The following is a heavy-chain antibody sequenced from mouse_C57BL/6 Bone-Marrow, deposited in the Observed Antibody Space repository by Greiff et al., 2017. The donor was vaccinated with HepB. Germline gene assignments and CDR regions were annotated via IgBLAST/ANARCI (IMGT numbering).Heavy chain of an antibody. D-gene: IGHD1-1*01. J-gene: IGHJ2*01. Sequence: EVQRVESGGGLVKPGGSLKLSCAASGFTFSSYAMSWVRQTPEKRLEWVATISDGGSYTYYPDNVKGRFTISRDNAKNNLYLQMSHLKSEDTAMYYCARDGNYYGRDYWGQGTTLTVSS. V-gene: IGHV5-4*01. CDR3: ARDGNYYGRDY. CDR2: ISDGGSYT. CDR1: GFTFSSYA.